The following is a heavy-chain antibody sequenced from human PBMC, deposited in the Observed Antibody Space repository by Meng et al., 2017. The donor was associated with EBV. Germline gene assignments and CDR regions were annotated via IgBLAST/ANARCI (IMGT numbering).Heavy chain of an antibody. D-gene: IGHD3-22*01. Sequence: VQLVQSGAEEKKPGASVKVFCKASGYTFTSYDINWVRQATGQGLEWMGWMNPNSGNTGYAQKFQGRVTMTRNTSISTAYMELSSLRSEDTAVYYCARGPYYYDSSGYYYGEFDPWGQGTLVTVSS. CDR2: MNPNSGNT. CDR1: GYTFTSYD. V-gene: IGHV1-8*01. J-gene: IGHJ5*02. CDR3: ARGPYYYDSSGYYYGEFDP.